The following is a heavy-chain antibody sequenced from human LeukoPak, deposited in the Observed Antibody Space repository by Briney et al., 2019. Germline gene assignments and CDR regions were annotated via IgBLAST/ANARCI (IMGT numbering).Heavy chain of an antibody. Sequence: GASVKVSCKASGGTFSSYAISWVRQAPGQGLEWMGGIIPILGTANYAQKFQGRVTITTDESTSTAYMELSSLRSEDTAVYYCARFQEGWFDPWGQGTLVTVSS. V-gene: IGHV1-69*05. CDR2: IIPILGTA. CDR3: ARFQEGWFDP. J-gene: IGHJ5*02. CDR1: GGTFSSYA.